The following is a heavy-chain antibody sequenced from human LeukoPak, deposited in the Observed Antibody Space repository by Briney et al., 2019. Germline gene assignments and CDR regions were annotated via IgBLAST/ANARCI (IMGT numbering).Heavy chain of an antibody. CDR2: ISSSSSYI. J-gene: IGHJ5*02. D-gene: IGHD5-12*01. CDR1: GFTFSSYS. CDR3: ASILSGDNWFDP. Sequence: GGSLRLSCAASGFTFSSYSMNWVRQAPGKGLEWVSSISSSSSYIYYADSVKGRFTISRDNAKNSLYLQMNNLRAEDTALYYCASILSGDNWFDPWGQGTLVTVSS. V-gene: IGHV3-21*01.